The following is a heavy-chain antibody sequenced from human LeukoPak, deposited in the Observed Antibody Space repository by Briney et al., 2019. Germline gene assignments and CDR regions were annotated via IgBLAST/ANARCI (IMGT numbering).Heavy chain of an antibody. CDR1: GYIFTSYA. CDR2: INTNTGNP. CDR3: AREGGSSGYSYRYNWFAP. V-gene: IGHV7-4-1*02. Sequence: GASVKVSCKASGYIFTSYAMNWVRQAPGQGLEWMGWINTNTGNPTYAQGFTGRFVFSLDTSVNTAYLQISSLKVDDTAVYYCAREGGSSGYSYRYNWFAPWGQGTLVTVSS. J-gene: IGHJ5*02. D-gene: IGHD5-18*01.